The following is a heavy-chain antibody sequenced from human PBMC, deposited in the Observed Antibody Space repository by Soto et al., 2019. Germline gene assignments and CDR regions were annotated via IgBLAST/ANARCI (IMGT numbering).Heavy chain of an antibody. V-gene: IGHV3-30-3*01. D-gene: IGHD2-2*02. J-gene: IGHJ4*02. CDR2: ILYDGSNK. CDR1: GFTFSSYA. CDR3: AREGLVPAATPWFDY. Sequence: QVQLVESGGGVVQPGRSLRLSCAASGFTFSSYAMHWVRQAPGKGLEWVAVILYDGSNKYYADSVKGRFTISRDNSKNTLYLQMNSLRAEDTAVYYCAREGLVPAATPWFDYWGQGTLVTVSS.